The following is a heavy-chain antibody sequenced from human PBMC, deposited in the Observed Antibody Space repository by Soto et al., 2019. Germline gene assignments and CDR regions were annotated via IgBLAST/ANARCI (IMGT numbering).Heavy chain of an antibody. CDR3: AKDHIGGHALDS. CDR2: ISYGGSNK. V-gene: IGHV3-30*18. CDR1: GFSFSNFG. Sequence: QVQLVESGGGVVQPGTSLRLSCAASGFSFSNFGMHWVRQTPGKGLEWVAVISYGGSNKYYADSVKGRFTITRDNSKNTLYLQMNSLRAEDTALYYCAKDHIGGHALDSWGQGILVTVSS. J-gene: IGHJ4*02.